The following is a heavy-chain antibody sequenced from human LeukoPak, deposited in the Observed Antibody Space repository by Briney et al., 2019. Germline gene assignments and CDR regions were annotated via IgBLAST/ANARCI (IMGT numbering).Heavy chain of an antibody. CDR1: GFTFSSYW. Sequence: GSLRLSCAASGFTFSSYWMHWVRQAPGKGLVWVSRINSDGSSTSYADSVKGRFTISRDNARNTLYLQMNSLRAEDTAVYYCARVDPARYDFWSGYYTESYYYYGMDVWGQGTTVTVSS. J-gene: IGHJ6*02. D-gene: IGHD3-3*01. CDR2: INSDGSST. V-gene: IGHV3-74*01. CDR3: ARVDPARYDFWSGYYTESYYYYGMDV.